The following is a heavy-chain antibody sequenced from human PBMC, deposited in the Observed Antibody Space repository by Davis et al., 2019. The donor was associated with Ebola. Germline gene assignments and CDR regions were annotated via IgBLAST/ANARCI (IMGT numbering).Heavy chain of an antibody. V-gene: IGHV4-4*02. Sequence: SETLSLTCAVSGGSISSSNWWSWSRPPPGKRLEWIGEINHSGSTNYNPSLKSRVTISVDTSKNQFSLKLSSVTAADTAVYYCARGRGSSLFPYYYGMDVWGQGTTVTVSS. D-gene: IGHD6-13*01. CDR2: INHSGST. CDR1: GGSISSSNW. CDR3: ARGRGSSLFPYYYGMDV. J-gene: IGHJ6*02.